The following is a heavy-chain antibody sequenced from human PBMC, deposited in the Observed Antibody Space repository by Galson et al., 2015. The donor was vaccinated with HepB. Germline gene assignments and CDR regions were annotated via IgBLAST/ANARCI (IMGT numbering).Heavy chain of an antibody. Sequence: SVKVSCKASGYTFTSYYMHWVRQAPGQGLEWMGIINPSGGSTSYAQKLQGRVTMTRDTSTSTVYMELNSLRSEDTAVYYCARADQLLGKQNYYYYGMDVWGQGTTVTVSS. CDR2: INPSGGST. CDR3: ARADQLLGKQNYYYYGMDV. CDR1: GYTFTSYY. D-gene: IGHD2-2*01. J-gene: IGHJ6*02. V-gene: IGHV1-46*04.